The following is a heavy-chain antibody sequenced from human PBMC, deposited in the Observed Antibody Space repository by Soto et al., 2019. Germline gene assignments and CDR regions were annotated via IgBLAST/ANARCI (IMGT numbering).Heavy chain of an antibody. CDR2: IGPESGAT. CDR1: GYTFTGHY. Sequence: ASVKVSCKASGYTFTGHYIHWVRQAPGQGPEWMGEIGPESGATRYAQKFQGRVTMTRDMSITTVYMELNNLSPDDTAVYYCGRGRSGQVVVFYWGQGTPVTVSS. V-gene: IGHV1-2*02. D-gene: IGHD3-22*01. J-gene: IGHJ4*02. CDR3: GRGRSGQVVVFY.